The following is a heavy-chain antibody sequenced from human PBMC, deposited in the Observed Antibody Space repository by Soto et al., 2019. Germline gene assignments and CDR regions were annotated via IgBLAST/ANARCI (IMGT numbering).Heavy chain of an antibody. CDR1: GFSFRNYA. D-gene: IGHD3-3*01. CDR2: ISDSGRET. J-gene: IGHJ4*02. CDR3: ARTRGEWLLFSKGPGIGNFDY. V-gene: IGHV3-23*01. Sequence: EVQLLESGGGSAQPGGSLRLSCAASGFSFRNYAMNWVRQAAGEGLEWVSVISDSGRETLHADSVKGRFTVSRDNSKNTLYLQMNSLRVEDTAIYYCARTRGEWLLFSKGPGIGNFDYWGQGTLVTVSS.